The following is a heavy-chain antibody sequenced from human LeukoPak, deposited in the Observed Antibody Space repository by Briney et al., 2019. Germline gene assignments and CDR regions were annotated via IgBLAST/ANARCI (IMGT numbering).Heavy chain of an antibody. Sequence: ASVKVSCKASGYTFSGYSMHWVRQAPGQGPEWMGMINPSSGSATYAQKFQGSVTMTRDTSTTTLYMELSSLRSEDTAVYYCARDWAHGSFDYWGQGTPLIVSS. CDR2: INPSSGSA. J-gene: IGHJ4*02. V-gene: IGHV1-46*01. D-gene: IGHD3-10*01. CDR3: ARDWAHGSFDY. CDR1: GYTFSGYS.